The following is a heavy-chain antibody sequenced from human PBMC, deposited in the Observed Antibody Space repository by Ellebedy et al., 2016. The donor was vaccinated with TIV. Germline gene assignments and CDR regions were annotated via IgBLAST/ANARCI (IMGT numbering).Heavy chain of an antibody. Sequence: AASVKVSCKASGYTFTSYDINWVRQATGQGLEWMGRITPILAIANYAQKFQGRVTIIADKSTSTAYMELSSLRSEDTAVYYCAKSRSSGWLHTPDYWGQGTLVIVSS. V-gene: IGHV1-69*04. D-gene: IGHD6-19*01. CDR1: GYTFTSYD. CDR2: ITPILAIA. J-gene: IGHJ4*02. CDR3: AKSRSSGWLHTPDY.